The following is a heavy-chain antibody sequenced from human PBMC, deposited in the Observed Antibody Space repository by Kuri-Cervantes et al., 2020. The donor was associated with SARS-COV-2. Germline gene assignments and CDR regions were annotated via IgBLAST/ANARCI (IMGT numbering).Heavy chain of an antibody. CDR2: IYYTGRT. Sequence: SETLSLTCTVSGASISSSSYYWVWIRQPPGKGLEWIGTIYYTGRTYYNPALESRVTISADTSKNQFSLKLSSVTAADTAVYYCTRHGTGYDFWSGYYGEDYWGQGTLVTVSS. CDR3: TRHGTGYDFWSGYYGEDY. V-gene: IGHV4-39*01. CDR1: GASISSSSYY. D-gene: IGHD3-3*01. J-gene: IGHJ4*02.